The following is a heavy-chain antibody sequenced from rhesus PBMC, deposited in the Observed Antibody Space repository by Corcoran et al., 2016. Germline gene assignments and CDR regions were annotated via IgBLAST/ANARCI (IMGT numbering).Heavy chain of an antibody. CDR2: ISSGGSN. V-gene: IGHV4S14*01. CDR3: ARQEVVVSATPSLDY. CDR1: GYSISSGYY. Sequence: QVQLQESGPGLVKPSETLSLTCAVAGYSISSGYYWGWSRQPPGTGLEWIGHISSGGSNYLNPSLKSRVTLSVDTSKNQFSLKLSSVTAADTAVYYCARQEVVVSATPSLDYWGQGVLVTVSS. D-gene: IGHD2-39*02. J-gene: IGHJ4*01.